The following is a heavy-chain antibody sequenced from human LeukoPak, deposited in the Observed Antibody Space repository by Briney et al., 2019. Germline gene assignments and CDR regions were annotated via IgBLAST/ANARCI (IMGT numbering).Heavy chain of an antibody. CDR2: ISSSSSTI. CDR3: ARVDSLGFDY. D-gene: IGHD7-27*01. J-gene: IGHJ4*02. V-gene: IGHV3-48*02. Sequence: GGSLRLSCAASGFTFRSYSMNWVRQAPGKGLEWVSYISSSSSTIYYADSVKGRSTISRDNAKNSLYLQMNSLRDEDTAVYYCARVDSLGFDYWGQGTLVTVSS. CDR1: GFTFRSYS.